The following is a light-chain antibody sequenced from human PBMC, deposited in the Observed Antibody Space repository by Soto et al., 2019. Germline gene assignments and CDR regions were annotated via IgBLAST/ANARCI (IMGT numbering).Light chain of an antibody. CDR3: QSYGSSPL. CDR2: GNN. V-gene: IGLV1-40*01. Sequence: QSVLTQPPSVSGAPGQRVTISCTGNSSNIGAGYDVHWYQQLPGTAPKLLIFGNNNRPSGVPDRFSGSKSGTSASLAITGLQPGDEADSYCQSYGSSPLFGGGTKLTVL. J-gene: IGLJ2*01. CDR1: SSNIGAGYD.